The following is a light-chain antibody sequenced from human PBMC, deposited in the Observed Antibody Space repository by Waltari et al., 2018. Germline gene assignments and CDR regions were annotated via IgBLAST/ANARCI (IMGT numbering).Light chain of an antibody. J-gene: IGLJ3*02. CDR3: QSYDSGLSGWV. V-gene: IGLV1-40*01. CDR2: GNN. CDR1: SSNIGSDYD. Sequence: QSVLTQPPSVSGAPGQRVTISCPESSSNIGSDYDVHWYLQLPGTAPKLLTYGNNYRPPGVPDRFSAFGSGTCASLAITGRQAEDEADYYCQSYDSGLSGWVFGGGTKLTVL.